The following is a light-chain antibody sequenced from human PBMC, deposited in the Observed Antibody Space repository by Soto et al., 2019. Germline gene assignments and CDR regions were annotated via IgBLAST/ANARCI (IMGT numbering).Light chain of an antibody. Sequence: QSALTQPASVSGSPGQSITISCTGTSSDVGNYNLVSWYQQHPGKVPKVMIYEVSKRPSGVPDRFSGSKSGNTASLTVSGLQAEDEADYYCSSYAGSNNLVFGGGTKLTVL. J-gene: IGLJ2*01. CDR3: SSYAGSNNLV. CDR2: EVS. V-gene: IGLV2-8*01. CDR1: SSDVGNYNL.